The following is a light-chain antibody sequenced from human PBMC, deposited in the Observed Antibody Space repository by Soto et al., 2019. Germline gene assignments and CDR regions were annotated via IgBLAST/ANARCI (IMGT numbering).Light chain of an antibody. V-gene: IGKV3-20*01. J-gene: IGKJ1*01. CDR1: QSVSSSY. CDR2: RTS. Sequence: EIVLTQSPGTLSLSPGERATRSCRGSQSVSSSYLAWYQQKPGQAPRLLIYRTSNRATGIPDRFSGSGSGTDFTLTISRLEPEDFAVYWCQQYDSSPRTFGQGTKVDIK. CDR3: QQYDSSPRT.